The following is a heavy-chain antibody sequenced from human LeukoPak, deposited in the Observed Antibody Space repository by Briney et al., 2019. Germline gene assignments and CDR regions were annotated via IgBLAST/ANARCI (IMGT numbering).Heavy chain of an antibody. CDR2: ISWNSGSI. CDR3: AKGNYCSSTSCYPDYYGMDV. Sequence: GGSLRLSCAASGFTFDDYAMHWVRQAPGEGLEWVSGISWNSGSIGYADSVKGRFTISRDNAKNSLYLQMNSLRAEDTALYYCAKGNYCSSTSCYPDYYGMDVWGQGTTVTVSS. V-gene: IGHV3-9*01. CDR1: GFTFDDYA. D-gene: IGHD2-2*01. J-gene: IGHJ6*02.